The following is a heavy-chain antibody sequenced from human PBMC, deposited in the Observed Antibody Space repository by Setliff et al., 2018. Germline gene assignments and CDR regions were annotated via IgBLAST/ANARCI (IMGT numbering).Heavy chain of an antibody. D-gene: IGHD3-22*01. V-gene: IGHV1-69*13. Sequence: SVKVSCKASGGTFSRYAINWVRQAPGQGLEWMGGIIPMFGKANYAQKFQGRVTITADESTSTAYMEASSLRSEDTAVYYCARGSGDYYDSSGRPAPWDYWGQGTLVTVSS. CDR1: GGTFSRYA. J-gene: IGHJ4*02. CDR3: ARGSGDYYDSSGRPAPWDY. CDR2: IIPMFGKA.